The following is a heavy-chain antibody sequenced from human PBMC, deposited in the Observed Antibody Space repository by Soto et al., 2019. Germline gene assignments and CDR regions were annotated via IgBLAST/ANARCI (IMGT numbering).Heavy chain of an antibody. CDR3: ATDQISGSSFEL. D-gene: IGHD5-12*01. J-gene: IGHJ3*01. V-gene: IGHV4-4*02. Sequence: QVQLQESGPGLVKPSGTLSLTCAVSGGSITTTHWWSWVRQPPGKGRVWIGEIYHRESTNYNPSLKRRVTMAVDKSKNQCSLKLSSVTAADTAVYYCATDQISGSSFELWVPGTMVTVAS. CDR2: IYHREST. CDR1: GGSITTTHW.